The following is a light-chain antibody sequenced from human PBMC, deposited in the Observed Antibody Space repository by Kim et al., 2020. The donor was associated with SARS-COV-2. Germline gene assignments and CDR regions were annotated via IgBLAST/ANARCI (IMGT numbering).Light chain of an antibody. CDR2: SAS. V-gene: IGKV3-15*01. Sequence: EIVMTQSPVTLSVSPGDRATLSCRASQSVGNDLAWYQQKLGQAPRLLIYSASTRATDIPARFSGSGSGTEFTLTISSLQSEDFAVYNCQHYTSWPLAFGQGTKVDIK. CDR1: QSVGND. J-gene: IGKJ1*01. CDR3: QHYTSWPLA.